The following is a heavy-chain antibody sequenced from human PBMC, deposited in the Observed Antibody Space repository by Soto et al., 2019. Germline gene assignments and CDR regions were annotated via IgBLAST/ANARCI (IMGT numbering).Heavy chain of an antibody. CDR2: ISGSSSYI. CDR1: GFTFSSYT. D-gene: IGHD6-19*01. J-gene: IGHJ4*02. CDR3: ARADSSGYYPGFFDY. Sequence: GGSLRLSCAASGFTFSSYTMNWLRQAPGKGLEWVSFISGSSSYIYYADSVKGRFTISRDDAKKSLYLQMNSLRAEDTAVYYCARADSSGYYPGFFDYWGQGTVVTVSS. V-gene: IGHV3-21*01.